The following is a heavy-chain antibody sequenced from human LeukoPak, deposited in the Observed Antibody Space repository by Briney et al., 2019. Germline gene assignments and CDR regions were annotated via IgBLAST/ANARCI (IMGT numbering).Heavy chain of an antibody. J-gene: IGHJ4*02. D-gene: IGHD3-10*01. CDR3: ARARGGSGSLDFDY. CDR1: GGSISSSSYY. CDR2: IYYSGST. V-gene: IGHV4-39*07. Sequence: PSETLSLTCTVSGGSISSSSYYWGWIRQPPGKGLEWIGSIYYSGSTYYNPSLKSRVTISVDTSKNQFSLKLSSVTAADTAVYYCARARGGSGSLDFDYWGQGTLVTVSS.